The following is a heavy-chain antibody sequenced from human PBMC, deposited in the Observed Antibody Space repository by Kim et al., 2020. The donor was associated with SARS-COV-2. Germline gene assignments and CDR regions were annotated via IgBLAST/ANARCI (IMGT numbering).Heavy chain of an antibody. CDR3: ARYSSGWKEFDY. J-gene: IGHJ4*02. Sequence: TYTPSLKSRVTRSVDTSKNQFSLKLSSVTAADTAVYYCARYSSGWKEFDYWGQGTLVTVSS. V-gene: IGHV4-59*10. D-gene: IGHD6-19*01.